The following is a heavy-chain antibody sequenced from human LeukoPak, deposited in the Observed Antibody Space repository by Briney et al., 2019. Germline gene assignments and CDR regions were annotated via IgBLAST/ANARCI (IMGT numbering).Heavy chain of an antibody. D-gene: IGHD3-10*01. J-gene: IGHJ4*02. Sequence: SETLSLTCTVSGGSISNYYWSWIRQPAGMGLEWIGRIYASGSTNYNPSLKSRVTMSVDTSNDQFSLNLSSVTAADTAVYYCARTSARGAQFDYWGQGTLVTVSS. V-gene: IGHV4-4*07. CDR3: ARTSARGAQFDY. CDR2: IYASGST. CDR1: GGSISNYY.